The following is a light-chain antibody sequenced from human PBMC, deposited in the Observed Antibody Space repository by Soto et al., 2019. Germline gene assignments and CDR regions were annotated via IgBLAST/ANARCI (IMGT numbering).Light chain of an antibody. V-gene: IGKV1-39*01. CDR2: AAS. CDR3: QQSYSTLGYT. CDR1: QTISRY. J-gene: IGKJ2*01. Sequence: DIQMTQSPSSLSASVGDRVTITCRASQTISRYLNWYQQKPGKAPKLLIYAASSLQSGVPSRFSGSGSGTDVTLSISSLQPEDFATYYCQQSYSTLGYTFGQGTKLEIK.